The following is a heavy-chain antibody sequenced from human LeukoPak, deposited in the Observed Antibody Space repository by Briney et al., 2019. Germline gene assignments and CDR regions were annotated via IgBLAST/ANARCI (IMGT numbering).Heavy chain of an antibody. Sequence: ASVKVSCKASGYTFTSYDINWVRQATGQGLEWMGWMNPNSGNTGYAQKFQGRVTMTRNTSISTAYMELSSLRSEGTAVYYCAREGYYYDSSGYYASYYYYYMDVWGKGTTVAVSS. J-gene: IGHJ6*03. CDR2: MNPNSGNT. D-gene: IGHD3-22*01. CDR3: AREGYYYDSSGYYASYYYYYMDV. V-gene: IGHV1-8*01. CDR1: GYTFTSYD.